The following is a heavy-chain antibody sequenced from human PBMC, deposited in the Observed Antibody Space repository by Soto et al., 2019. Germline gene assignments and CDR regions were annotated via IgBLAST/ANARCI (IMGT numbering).Heavy chain of an antibody. CDR3: ARRSPHCSGGSCYLDY. Sequence: PTLVNPTQTLTLTCTFSGFSLSTSGMCVSWIRQPPGKALEWLALIDWDDDKYYSTSLKTRLTISKDTSKNQVVLTMTNMDPVDTATYYCARRSPHCSGGSCYLDYWGQGTLVTVSS. CDR1: GFSLSTSGMC. V-gene: IGHV2-70*01. CDR2: IDWDDDK. J-gene: IGHJ4*02. D-gene: IGHD2-15*01.